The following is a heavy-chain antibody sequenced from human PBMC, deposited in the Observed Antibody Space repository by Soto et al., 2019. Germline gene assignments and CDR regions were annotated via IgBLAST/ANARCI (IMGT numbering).Heavy chain of an antibody. J-gene: IGHJ6*02. V-gene: IGHV3-33*01. Sequence: PGGSLRLSCAASGFTFSSYGMHWVRQAPGKGLEWVAVIWYDGSNKYYADSVKGRFTISRDNSKNTLYLQMNSLRAEDTAVYYCAREPRSSSWYYYYYGMDVWGQGTTVTVSS. CDR1: GFTFSSYG. CDR3: AREPRSSSWYYYYYGMDV. D-gene: IGHD6-13*01. CDR2: IWYDGSNK.